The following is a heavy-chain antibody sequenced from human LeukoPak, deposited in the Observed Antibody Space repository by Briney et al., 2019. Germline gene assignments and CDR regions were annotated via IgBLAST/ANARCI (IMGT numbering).Heavy chain of an antibody. CDR2: ISSSGSTI. D-gene: IGHD2-2*01. J-gene: IGHJ4*02. CDR3: ARDQVVPAAIYSDY. Sequence: GGSLRLSCAASGFTFSNYAMSWVRQAPGKGLEWVSYISSSGSTIYYADSVKGRFTISRDNAKNSLYLQMNSLRAEDTAVYYCARDQVVPAAIYSDYWGQGTLVTVSS. V-gene: IGHV3-48*03. CDR1: GFTFSNYA.